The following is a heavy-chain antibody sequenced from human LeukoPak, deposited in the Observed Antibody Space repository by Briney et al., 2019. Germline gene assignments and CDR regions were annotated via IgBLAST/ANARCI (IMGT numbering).Heavy chain of an antibody. CDR3: ARSGITNFDY. CDR2: ISGIGDST. D-gene: IGHD1-26*01. V-gene: IGHV3-23*01. CDR1: GFTFSSYA. J-gene: IGHJ4*02. Sequence: GGSLRLSCVSSGFTFSSYALSWVRQAPGKGLEWVSSISGIGDSTYYADSVKGRFTIFRDNSKNTLYLHMDSLRAEDTAVYYCARSGITNFDYWGQGNLVTVHS.